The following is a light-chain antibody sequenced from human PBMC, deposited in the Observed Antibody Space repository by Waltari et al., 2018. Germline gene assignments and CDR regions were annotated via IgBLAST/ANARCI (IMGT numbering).Light chain of an antibody. CDR3: QQSYSTPLT. V-gene: IGKV1-39*01. Sequence: DIQMTHSPSSLSASVGVRVTITCRASQSISSYLNWYQQKPGKAPKLLIYAASSLQSGVPSRFSGSGSGTDFTLTISSLQPEDFATYYCQQSYSTPLTFGGGTKVEIK. CDR1: QSISSY. J-gene: IGKJ4*01. CDR2: AAS.